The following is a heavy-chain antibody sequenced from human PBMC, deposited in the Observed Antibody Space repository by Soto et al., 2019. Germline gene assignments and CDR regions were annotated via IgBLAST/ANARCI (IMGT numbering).Heavy chain of an antibody. J-gene: IGHJ5*02. CDR3: AKNQGVELVPLATVDWFDP. V-gene: IGHV3-23*01. CDR1: GFTFSDYY. CDR2: ISGSGFKK. Sequence: PGGSLRLSCAASGFTFSDYYMSWDRQAPGKGLEWISSISGSGFKKYYADSVKGRFTISRDNSKSTVYLELNNLSAEDTAVYHCAKNQGVELVPLATVDWFDPWGQGSVVTVSS. D-gene: IGHD1-26*01.